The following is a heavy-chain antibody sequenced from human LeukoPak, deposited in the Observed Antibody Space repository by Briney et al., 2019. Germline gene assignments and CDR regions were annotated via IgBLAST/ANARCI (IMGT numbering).Heavy chain of an antibody. V-gene: IGHV1-69*01. D-gene: IGHD5-18*01. Sequence: SVKVSCKASGGTFSSYAISWVRQAPGQGLEWMGGIIPIFGTANYAQKFQGRVTITADESTSTAYIELSSLRSEDTAVYYCAGGYSYGPAYYWYFDLWGRGTLVTVSS. CDR3: AGGYSYGPAYYWYFDL. CDR2: IIPIFGTA. CDR1: GGTFSSYA. J-gene: IGHJ2*01.